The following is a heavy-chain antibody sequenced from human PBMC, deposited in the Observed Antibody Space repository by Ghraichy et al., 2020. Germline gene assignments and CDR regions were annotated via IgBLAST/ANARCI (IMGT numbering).Heavy chain of an antibody. CDR3: ARGSSKYYDFWSGYYTTAFDP. J-gene: IGHJ5*02. CDR1: GYTFTSYD. CDR2: MNPNSGNT. D-gene: IGHD3-3*01. V-gene: IGHV1-8*01. Sequence: ASVKVSCKASGYTFTSYDINWVRQATGQGLEWMGWMNPNSGNTGYAQKFQGRVTMTRNTSISTAYMELSSLRSEDTAVYYCARGSSKYYDFWSGYYTTAFDPWGQGTLVTVSS.